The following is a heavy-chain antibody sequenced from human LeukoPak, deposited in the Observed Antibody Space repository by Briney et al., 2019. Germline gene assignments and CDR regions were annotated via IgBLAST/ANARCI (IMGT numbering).Heavy chain of an antibody. Sequence: SVTVSFTAAGFTFTISAMQWVRQARGQRLGWIGWIVVGSGNTNYAQKFQERVTITRDMATSTAYMELSSLRSEDTAVYYCAAALHYYDSSGLDYWGQGTLVTVSS. V-gene: IGHV1-58*02. J-gene: IGHJ4*02. D-gene: IGHD3-22*01. CDR3: AAALHYYDSSGLDY. CDR2: IVVGSGNT. CDR1: GFTFTISA.